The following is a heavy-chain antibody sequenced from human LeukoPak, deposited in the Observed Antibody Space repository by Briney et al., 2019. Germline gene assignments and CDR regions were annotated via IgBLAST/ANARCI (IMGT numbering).Heavy chain of an antibody. CDR3: ARGGGSYYYFDS. V-gene: IGHV1-18*01. J-gene: IGHJ4*02. CDR1: GYTFTTYG. CDR2: ISAYNGNT. Sequence: ASVKASCKASGYTFTTYGIGWVRQAPGQGLDWMGWISAYNGNTNYAQNLQGRVNMTTDTSTSTAYMELRSLRSDDTAVYYCARGGGSYYYFDSWGQGTLVTVSS. D-gene: IGHD1-26*01.